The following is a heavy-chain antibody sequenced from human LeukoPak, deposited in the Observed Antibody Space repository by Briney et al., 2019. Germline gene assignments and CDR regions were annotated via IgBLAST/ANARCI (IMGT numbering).Heavy chain of an antibody. CDR3: ARDLYYYDSSGYPEDAFDI. Sequence: ASVKVSCKTSGYTFSTYAVHWVRQAPGQRLEWMGWINAGNGNTKYSQEFQVRVTMTTDTSTSTAYMELRSLRSDDTAVYYCARDLYYYDSSGYPEDAFDIWGQGTMVTVSS. CDR1: GYTFSTYA. V-gene: IGHV1-3*01. J-gene: IGHJ3*02. D-gene: IGHD3-22*01. CDR2: INAGNGNT.